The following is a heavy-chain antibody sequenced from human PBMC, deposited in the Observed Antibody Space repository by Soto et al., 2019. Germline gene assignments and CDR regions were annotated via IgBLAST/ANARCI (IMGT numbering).Heavy chain of an antibody. D-gene: IGHD3-22*01. CDR1: GGTFSSYA. Sequence: SVKVSCKASGGTFSSYAISWVRQAPXQGLEWMGGIIPIFGTANYAQKFQGRVTITADESTSTAYMELSSLRSEDTAVYYCARGLYYYDSSGSPDYWGQGTLVTVSS. J-gene: IGHJ4*02. CDR3: ARGLYYYDSSGSPDY. CDR2: IIPIFGTA. V-gene: IGHV1-69*13.